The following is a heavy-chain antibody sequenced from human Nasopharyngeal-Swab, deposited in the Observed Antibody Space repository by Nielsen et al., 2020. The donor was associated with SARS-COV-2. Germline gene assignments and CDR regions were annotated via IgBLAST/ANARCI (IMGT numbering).Heavy chain of an antibody. Sequence: GGSLTLSCAASGFTLSSYSMNCVRHAPGKGLEWVSSISSSSSYIYYADSVKGRFTISRDNAKNSLYLQMNSLRGEDTAVYYCARGGYCSSTSCDTYYYYGMDVWGQGTTVTVSS. D-gene: IGHD2-2*02. CDR2: ISSSSSYI. CDR3: ARGGYCSSTSCDTYYYYGMDV. J-gene: IGHJ6*02. CDR1: GFTLSSYS. V-gene: IGHV3-21*01.